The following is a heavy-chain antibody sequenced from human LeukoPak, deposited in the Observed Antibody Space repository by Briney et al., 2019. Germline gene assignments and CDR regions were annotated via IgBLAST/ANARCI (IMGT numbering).Heavy chain of an antibody. D-gene: IGHD2-21*01. CDR1: GFAFSSYD. CDR3: AKGIPHWYFDL. V-gene: IGHV3-23*01. J-gene: IGHJ2*01. CDR2: IGSGSGTI. Sequence: PGGSLRLSCAASGFAFSSYDMSWVRQAPGKGLGWVSAIGSGSGTIYADSVKGRFTISGDNSKYTVHLQMNSLRAEDTAIYYCAKGIPHWYFDLWG.